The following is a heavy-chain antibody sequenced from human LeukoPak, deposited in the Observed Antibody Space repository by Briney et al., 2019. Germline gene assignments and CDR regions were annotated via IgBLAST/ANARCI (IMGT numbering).Heavy chain of an antibody. CDR3: ARLISQIYDFWSGYYYYMDV. J-gene: IGHJ6*03. CDR1: GYTFTSND. D-gene: IGHD3-3*01. Sequence: ASVKVSCKXSGYTFTSNDINWVRQATRQGLEWMGRMNPNSGNTGYAQKFQGRVTMTRNTSISTAYMELSSLRSEDTAVYYCARLISQIYDFWSGYYYYMDVWGKGTTVTVSS. V-gene: IGHV1-8*01. CDR2: MNPNSGNT.